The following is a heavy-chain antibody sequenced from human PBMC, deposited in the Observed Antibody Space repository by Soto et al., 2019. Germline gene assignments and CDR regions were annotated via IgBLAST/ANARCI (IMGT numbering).Heavy chain of an antibody. CDR2: ISWNSGNL. CDR1: GFTFDDYA. J-gene: IGHJ4*02. V-gene: IGHV3-9*01. CDR3: AKGASTTVFAFNDY. Sequence: EVQLVESGGGLVQPGRSLRLSCAASGFTFDDYAMHWVRQGPGKGLEWVSSISWNSGNLGYADSVKGRFTISRDNAKKSLYLQMNRVRGEDTALYYCAKGASTTVFAFNDYWGEGTLVTVSS. D-gene: IGHD4-17*01.